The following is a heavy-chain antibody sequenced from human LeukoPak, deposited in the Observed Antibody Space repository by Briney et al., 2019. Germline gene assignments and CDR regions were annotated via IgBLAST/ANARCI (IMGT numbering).Heavy chain of an antibody. CDR3: AKDLNSGSGSYYFDY. Sequence: GGSLRLSCAASGFTFSSYAMSWVRQAPGKGLEWVSAISGSGGSAYSADSVKGRFTISRDNSKNTLYLQMSSLRAEDTALYYCAKDLNSGSGSYYFDYWGQGTLVTVSS. CDR1: GFTFSSYA. D-gene: IGHD3-10*01. V-gene: IGHV3-23*01. CDR2: ISGSGGSA. J-gene: IGHJ4*02.